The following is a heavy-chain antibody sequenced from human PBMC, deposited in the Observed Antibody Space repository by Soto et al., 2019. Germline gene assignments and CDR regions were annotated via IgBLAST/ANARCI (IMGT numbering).Heavy chain of an antibody. CDR3: ARDWGPAMDATGHGGYCYGMDV. V-gene: IGHV1-69*08. CDR1: GGTFSSYT. J-gene: IGHJ6*02. D-gene: IGHD5-18*01. CDR2: IIPILGIA. Sequence: QVQLVQSGAEVKKPGSSVKVSCKASGGTFSSYTISWVRQAPGQGLEWMGRIIPILGIANYAQKFQGRVTIPADKSTSTAYMELSSLRSEDTAVYYCARDWGPAMDATGHGGYCYGMDVWGQGTTVTVS.